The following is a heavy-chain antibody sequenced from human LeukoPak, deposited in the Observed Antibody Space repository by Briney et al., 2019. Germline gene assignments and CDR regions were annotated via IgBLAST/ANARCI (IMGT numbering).Heavy chain of an antibody. V-gene: IGHV3-30*02. CDR1: GFTFSNYT. CDR3: VKWTSNGDAFDI. D-gene: IGHD2-8*01. J-gene: IGHJ3*02. CDR2: IGYDGSNK. Sequence: GGSLRLSCAASGFTFSNYTIHWVRQAPGKGLEWVAFIGYDGSNKDYADSVKGRFTISSDNSRTTLYMQMNSLRAEDTAVYYCVKWTSNGDAFDIWGQGTMVTVSS.